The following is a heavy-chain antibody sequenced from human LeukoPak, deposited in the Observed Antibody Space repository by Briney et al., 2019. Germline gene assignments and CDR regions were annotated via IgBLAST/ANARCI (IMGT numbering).Heavy chain of an antibody. J-gene: IGHJ3*02. CDR3: ARDLFLWGAFDI. V-gene: IGHV3-48*03. CDR2: ISSSGSTI. Sequence: GGSLRLSCAASKVTFSSYEMNWVRQAPGKGLEWVSYISSSGSTIYYADSVKGRFTNSRDNVKKSLYLQMNSLRAEDTAVYYCARDLFLWGAFDIWGQGTMVTVSS. CDR1: KVTFSSYE. D-gene: IGHD2/OR15-2a*01.